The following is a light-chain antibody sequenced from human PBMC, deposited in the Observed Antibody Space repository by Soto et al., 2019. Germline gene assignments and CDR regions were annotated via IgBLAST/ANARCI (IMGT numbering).Light chain of an antibody. CDR3: CSYTTSSTLV. J-gene: IGLJ1*01. CDR1: SSDIGTYNH. CDR2: EDI. V-gene: IGLV2-14*01. Sequence: QSLLAQPASVSVSPGHSIAISCAGTSSDIGTYNHVSWYQQHPGKAPQLIIYEDINRPSGLSSRFSGSRSGNTASLTISGLQAEDEADYFCCSYTTSSTLVCGTGTKVTVL.